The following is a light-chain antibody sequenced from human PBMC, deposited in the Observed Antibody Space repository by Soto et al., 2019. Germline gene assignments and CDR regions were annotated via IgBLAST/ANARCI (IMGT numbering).Light chain of an antibody. CDR1: SSDVGGYNY. CDR3: TSYVGRDNYV. CDR2: EVT. J-gene: IGLJ1*01. V-gene: IGLV2-8*01. Sequence: QSALTQPPSASGSPGQSVTISCTGTSSDVGGYNYVSWYQQHPGKAPRLMIYEVTKRPSGVPDRFSGSKSGNTASLTVSGLQTEDEADYYCTSYVGRDNYVFGTGTKVTV.